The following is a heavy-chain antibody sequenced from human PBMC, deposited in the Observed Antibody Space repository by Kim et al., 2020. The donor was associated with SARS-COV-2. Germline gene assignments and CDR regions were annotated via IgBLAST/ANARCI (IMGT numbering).Heavy chain of an antibody. D-gene: IGHD6-19*01. CDR1: GFTFSSYG. Sequence: GGSLRLSCAASGFTFSSYGMHWVRQAPGKGLEWVAVISYDGSNKYYADSVKGRFTISRDNSKNTLYLQMNSLRAEDTAVYYCAKNLGPYSSGWMGGYWGQGTLVTVSS. J-gene: IGHJ4*02. CDR2: ISYDGSNK. CDR3: AKNLGPYSSGWMGGY. V-gene: IGHV3-30*18.